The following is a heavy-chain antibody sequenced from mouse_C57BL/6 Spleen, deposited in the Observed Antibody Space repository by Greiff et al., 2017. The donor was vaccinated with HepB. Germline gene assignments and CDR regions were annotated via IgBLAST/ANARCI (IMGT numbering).Heavy chain of an antibody. J-gene: IGHJ2*01. CDR3: ARAYYYGSPNFGY. CDR1: GYAFSSSW. Sequence: QVQLQQSGPELVKPGASVKISCKASGYAFSSSWMNWVTQRPGKGLEWIGRIYPGDGDTNYNGKFKGKATLTADKSSSTAYMQLSSLTSEDSAVYFCARAYYYGSPNFGYWGQGTTLTVSS. CDR2: IYPGDGDT. V-gene: IGHV1-82*01. D-gene: IGHD1-1*01.